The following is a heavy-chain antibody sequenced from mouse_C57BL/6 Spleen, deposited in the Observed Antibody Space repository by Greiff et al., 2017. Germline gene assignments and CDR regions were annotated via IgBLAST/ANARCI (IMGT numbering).Heavy chain of an antibody. CDR2: IWGDGST. Sequence: VKLMESGPGLVAPSQSLSITCTVSGFSLTSYGVSWVRQPPGKGLEWLVAIWGDGSTNYHSARISRLSISKDNSKSQVFLKLNSLQTDATATYYCAKSGSFDYWGQGTTLTVSS. V-gene: IGHV2-3*01. CDR1: GFSLTSYG. J-gene: IGHJ2*01. D-gene: IGHD1-1*01. CDR3: AKSGSFDY.